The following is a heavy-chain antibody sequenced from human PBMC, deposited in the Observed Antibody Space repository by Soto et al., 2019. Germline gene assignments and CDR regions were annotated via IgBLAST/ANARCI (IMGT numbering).Heavy chain of an antibody. CDR1: GFTFSDYY. J-gene: IGHJ4*02. V-gene: IGHV3-11*05. Sequence: QVQLVESGGGLVKPGGSLRLSCAASGFTFSDYYMSWIRQAPGKGLEWVSFISRSGTYTNHADSVKGRCTISRDNAKNSLYLQMNSLRAEDTAVYYCARGDTVFDYWGQGALVTVSS. CDR3: ARGDTVFDY. CDR2: ISRSGTYT. D-gene: IGHD4-17*01.